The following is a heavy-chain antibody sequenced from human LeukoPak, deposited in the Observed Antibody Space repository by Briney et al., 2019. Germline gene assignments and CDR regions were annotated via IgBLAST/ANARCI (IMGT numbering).Heavy chain of an antibody. CDR3: ASPPYYYDSSGYYCDY. D-gene: IGHD3-22*01. CDR2: INHSGNT. Sequence: PSENLSLNCTVSGGSINSYYWSWLRQPPGKGLEWLGEINHSGNTNYNPSLKSRVTISVDTSNNQFSLKLSPVTAADTAVYYCASPPYYYDSSGYYCDYWPQGTLVSVST. V-gene: IGHV4-34*01. J-gene: IGHJ4*02. CDR1: GGSINSYY.